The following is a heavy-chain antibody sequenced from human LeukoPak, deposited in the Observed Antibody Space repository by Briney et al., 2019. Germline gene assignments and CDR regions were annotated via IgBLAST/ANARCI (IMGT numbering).Heavy chain of an antibody. CDR3: ARDQGAWGYGYNFDY. D-gene: IGHD3-16*01. V-gene: IGHV3-23*01. CDR1: GFTFSSCA. CDR2: ISGSGGST. Sequence: GGSLRLSCAASGFTFSSCAMSWVRQAPGKGLEWVSAISGSGGSTNYADSVKGRFTISRDNSKNTLHLQTISLRAEDTAVYYCARDQGAWGYGYNFDYWGQGTLVTVSS. J-gene: IGHJ4*02.